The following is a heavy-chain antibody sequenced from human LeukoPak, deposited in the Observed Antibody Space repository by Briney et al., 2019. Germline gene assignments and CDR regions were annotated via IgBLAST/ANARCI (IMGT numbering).Heavy chain of an antibody. CDR1: GFTFSSYP. J-gene: IGHJ6*02. CDR3: ARGFPYDDTTEGYYYLMDV. V-gene: IGHV3-30-3*01. CDR2: ISYDGNHK. D-gene: IGHD4-17*01. Sequence: GGSLRLSCAASGFTFSSYPMHWVRQAPGKGLEWVSLISYDGNHKYYADSVKGRFTISGDNSKNMFYVQINSLRPEDTAVYFCARGFPYDDTTEGYYYLMDVWGQGTTVTVSS.